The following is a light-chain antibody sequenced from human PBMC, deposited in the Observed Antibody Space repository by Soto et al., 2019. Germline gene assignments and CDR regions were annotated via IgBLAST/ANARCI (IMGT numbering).Light chain of an antibody. J-gene: IGLJ3*02. CDR3: TSYTTATTWV. CDR2: EVS. V-gene: IGLV2-14*01. Sequence: QSVLTQPASVSGSPGQSITISCTGTSSDVGASNYVSWYQQHPGKAPKLMISEVSNRPSGVSNLGSGSKSGNTASLTISGLQAEDEADYFCTSYTTATTWVFGGGTKLTVL. CDR1: SSDVGASNY.